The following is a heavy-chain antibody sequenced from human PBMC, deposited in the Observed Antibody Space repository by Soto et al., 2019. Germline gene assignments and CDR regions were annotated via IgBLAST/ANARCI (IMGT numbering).Heavy chain of an antibody. J-gene: IGHJ4*02. CDR2: IYYSGST. Sequence: SVTLSLICTVSCGSISSYYWSWIRQPPGKGLEWIGYIYYSGSTNYNPSLKSRVTISVDTSKNQFSLKLSSVTAADTAVYYCARGDYYDSSGYYYVPFDYWGQGTLVTVSS. V-gene: IGHV4-59*01. CDR1: CGSISSYY. D-gene: IGHD3-22*01. CDR3: ARGDYYDSSGYYYVPFDY.